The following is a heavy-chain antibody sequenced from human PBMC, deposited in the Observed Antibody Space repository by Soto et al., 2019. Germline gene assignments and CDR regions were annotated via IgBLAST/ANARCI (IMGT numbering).Heavy chain of an antibody. Sequence: SVKVSCKASGDTFSGYPINWVRQAPGEGLEWMGGIIPVFGTTNDAQRFEGRVTFTADESTNTAYMELRGLLSEDTAVYYCARDGGFGELKYWGPGTLVTVSS. V-gene: IGHV1-69*13. J-gene: IGHJ4*02. CDR1: GDTFSGYP. D-gene: IGHD3-10*01. CDR3: ARDGGFGELKY. CDR2: IIPVFGTT.